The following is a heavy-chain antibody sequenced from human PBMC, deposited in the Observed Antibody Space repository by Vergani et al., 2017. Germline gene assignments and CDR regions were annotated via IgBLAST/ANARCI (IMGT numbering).Heavy chain of an antibody. CDR3: ARDAARYCSSTSCYVVAHYYYYYYMDV. CDR2: ISSSSSYI. Sequence: EVQLVESGGGLVKPGGSLRLSCAASGFTFSSYSMNWVRQAPGKGLEWVSSISSSSSYIYYADSVKGRFTISRDNAKNSLYLQMNSLRAEDTAVYYCARDAARYCSSTSCYVVAHYYYYYYMDVWGKGTTVTVSS. V-gene: IGHV3-21*01. D-gene: IGHD2-2*01. J-gene: IGHJ6*03. CDR1: GFTFSSYS.